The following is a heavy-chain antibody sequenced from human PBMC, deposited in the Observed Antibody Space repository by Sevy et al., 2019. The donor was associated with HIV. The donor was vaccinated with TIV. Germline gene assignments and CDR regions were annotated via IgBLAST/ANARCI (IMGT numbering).Heavy chain of an antibody. CDR3: ARDLPPSATTVAHFDC. V-gene: IGHV3-48*03. CDR2: ITNSGTTK. Sequence: GGSLRLSCTASGFPFSSYEMNWVRQAPGKGLEWVSYITNSGTTKYYSDSVRGRFTISRDNARNSLHLQMNSLRAEDTAAYYCARDLPPSATTVAHFDCWGQGTLVTVSS. J-gene: IGHJ4*02. D-gene: IGHD4-17*01. CDR1: GFPFSSYE.